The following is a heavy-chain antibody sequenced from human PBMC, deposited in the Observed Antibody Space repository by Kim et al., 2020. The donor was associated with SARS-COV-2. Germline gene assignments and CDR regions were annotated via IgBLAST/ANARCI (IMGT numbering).Heavy chain of an antibody. CDR1: GFTFSTYA. J-gene: IGHJ6*03. Sequence: GGSLRPSCAASGFTFSTYAMNWVRQAPGKGLEWVSGISGSGGSTYYADSVKGRFTISRDNSKNTLSVQMNSLRAEDTAVYYCAKGAGYNYYMDVWGKGTTVTVSS. CDR3: AKGAGYNYYMDV. V-gene: IGHV3-23*01. CDR2: ISGSGGST.